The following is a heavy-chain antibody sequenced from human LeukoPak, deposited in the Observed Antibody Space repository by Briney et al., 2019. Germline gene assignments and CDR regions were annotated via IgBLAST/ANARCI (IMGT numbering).Heavy chain of an antibody. J-gene: IGHJ4*02. V-gene: IGHV3-33*01. Sequence: GALRLSCAASGFIFLSHGMHWVRQAPGKGLEWVAVIWYDGSKKYYADSVKGRFNISRDNSKNTLYLQMGSLRAEDMAVYYCARAPCSSTSCYAPLDYWGQGTLVTVSS. CDR1: GFIFLSHG. D-gene: IGHD2-2*01. CDR2: IWYDGSKK. CDR3: ARAPCSSTSCYAPLDY.